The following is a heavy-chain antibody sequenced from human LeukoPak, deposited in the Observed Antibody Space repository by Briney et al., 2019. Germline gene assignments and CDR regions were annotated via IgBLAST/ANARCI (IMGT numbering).Heavy chain of an antibody. D-gene: IGHD6-19*01. CDR1: GFTFSNYW. V-gene: IGHV3-7*03. CDR3: ARNSGWFRFDY. J-gene: IGHJ4*02. Sequence: GGSLRLSCAASGFTFSNYWMDWVRQSPGKGLEWVANIKEDGSDKYYVDSVKGRFTISRDNAKNSLYLRMNSLRAEDTAVYYCARNSGWFRFDYWGQGTLVTASS. CDR2: IKEDGSDK.